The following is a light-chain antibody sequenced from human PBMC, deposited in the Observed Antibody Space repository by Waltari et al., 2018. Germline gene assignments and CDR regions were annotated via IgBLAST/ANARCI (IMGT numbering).Light chain of an antibody. CDR1: QRLSSY. V-gene: IGKV1-39*01. J-gene: IGKJ4*01. CDR3: QQSYSTPPLT. Sequence: DIRMTQSPSSLSASVGDRVTITCRASQRLSSYLNWYQQKPGKAPKLVIYAISNLQSGVPSRFSCSGSGTDFTLSISSLQPEDFATYYCQQSYSTPPLTFGGGTRVEIK. CDR2: AIS.